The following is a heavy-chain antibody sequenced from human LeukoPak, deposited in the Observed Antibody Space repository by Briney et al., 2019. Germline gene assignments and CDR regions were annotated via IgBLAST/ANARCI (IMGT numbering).Heavy chain of an antibody. J-gene: IGHJ6*03. CDR3: ARDGGRLTMTYYYDMDV. D-gene: IGHD3-22*01. Sequence: SVKVSCKASGGTFSSYAISWVRQAPGQGLEWMGGIIPIFGTANYAQKFQGRVTITTDESTRTAYMELRSLRSEDTAVYYCARDGGRLTMTYYYDMDVWGKGTTVTVSS. V-gene: IGHV1-69*05. CDR2: IIPIFGTA. CDR1: GGTFSSYA.